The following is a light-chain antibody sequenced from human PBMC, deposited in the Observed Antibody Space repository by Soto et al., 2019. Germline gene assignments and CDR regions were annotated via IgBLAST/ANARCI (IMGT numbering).Light chain of an antibody. Sequence: DIQMTQSPSTLSASVGDRVTITCRASQGISNWLAWYQQKPGKAPTLLMYDASSLESGVPSRISDSGSETEFTLTISSLQTDDFATYYCQQYNSYPWTFGQGTKVEIK. V-gene: IGKV1-5*01. CDR2: DAS. CDR1: QGISNW. J-gene: IGKJ1*01. CDR3: QQYNSYPWT.